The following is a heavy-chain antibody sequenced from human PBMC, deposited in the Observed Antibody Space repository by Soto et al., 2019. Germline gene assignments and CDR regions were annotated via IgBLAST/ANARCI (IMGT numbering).Heavy chain of an antibody. Sequence: GGSLRLSCAASGFTFTRYSMNWVRQAPGKGLEWVSSISSTTNYIYYGDSMKGRFTISRDNAKNSLYLEMKSLRAEDTAVYYCARESEDLTSNFDYWGQGTLVTVSS. CDR1: GFTFTRYS. CDR3: ARESEDLTSNFDY. CDR2: ISSTTNYI. V-gene: IGHV3-21*06. J-gene: IGHJ4*02.